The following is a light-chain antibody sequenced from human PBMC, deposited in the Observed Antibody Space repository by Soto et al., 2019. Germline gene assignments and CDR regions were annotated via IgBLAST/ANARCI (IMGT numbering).Light chain of an antibody. Sequence: DIQMTQSPSSLSASIGDRVTITCRASQSVRTHLNWYHQKPGKAPELLIYAASSLQAGVPSRFSGSGSGTDFPPPNRSPHPEDFGDYYCPQGYSPPRTFGQGTNREIK. V-gene: IGKV1-39*01. CDR1: QSVRTH. CDR3: PQGYSPPRT. CDR2: AAS. J-gene: IGKJ2*01.